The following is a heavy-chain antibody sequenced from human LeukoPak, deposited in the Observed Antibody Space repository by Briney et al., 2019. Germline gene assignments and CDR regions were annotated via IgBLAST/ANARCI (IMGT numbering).Heavy chain of an antibody. CDR3: AKDTPYPSTPAY. Sequence: LEWVSAISGSGGSTYYADSVKGRFTISRDNSKNTLYLQMNSLRAEDTAVYYCAKDTPYPSTPAYWGQGTLVTVSS. CDR2: ISGSGGST. V-gene: IGHV3-23*01. J-gene: IGHJ4*02. D-gene: IGHD5/OR15-5a*01.